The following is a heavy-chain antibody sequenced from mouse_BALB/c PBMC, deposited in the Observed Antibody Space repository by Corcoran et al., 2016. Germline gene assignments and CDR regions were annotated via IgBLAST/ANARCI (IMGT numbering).Heavy chain of an antibody. CDR1: GYTFTDYV. V-gene: IGHV1-81*01. Sequence: QVQLQQSGPELVKPGASVKMSCKASGYTFTDYVISWVKQRTGQGLEWIGEIYPGSGSTYYNEKFKGKATLTADKSSNTAYMQLSSLTSEDSAVYFCARDSSGYWYWGQGTLVTVSA. CDR2: IYPGSGST. CDR3: ARDSSGYWY. J-gene: IGHJ3*01. D-gene: IGHD3-2*01.